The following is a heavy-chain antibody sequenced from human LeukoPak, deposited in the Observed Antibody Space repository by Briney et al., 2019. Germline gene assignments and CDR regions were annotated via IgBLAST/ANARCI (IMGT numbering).Heavy chain of an antibody. Sequence: GGSLRLTCTASGFTVSGPPMDWVRQATAKGLESVSVIYDDDRTVYTDSVKGRFTISRDNSKNMVYLQMNSLRPEDSAVYYCTRDRAGTQRWVEFDLWGPGTLVTVSS. V-gene: IGHV3-53*05. D-gene: IGHD5-18*01. CDR2: IYDDDRT. CDR3: TRDRAGTQRWVEFDL. J-gene: IGHJ5*02. CDR1: GFTVSGPP.